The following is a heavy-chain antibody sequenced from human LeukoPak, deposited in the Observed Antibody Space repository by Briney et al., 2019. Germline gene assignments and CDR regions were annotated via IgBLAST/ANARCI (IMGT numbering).Heavy chain of an antibody. CDR1: GFTSSSNW. CDR3: ARDLSGIAGYTYGRGIDY. J-gene: IGHJ4*02. D-gene: IGHD5-18*01. CDR2: IRQDGREK. Sequence: GGSLRLSCEASGFTSSSNWMSWVRQAPGKGLEWVANIRQDGREKFYVDSVRGRFTISRDNTRNTLYLQMNSLRAEDTAVYYCARDLSGIAGYTYGRGIDYWGQGTLVTVSS. V-gene: IGHV3-7*01.